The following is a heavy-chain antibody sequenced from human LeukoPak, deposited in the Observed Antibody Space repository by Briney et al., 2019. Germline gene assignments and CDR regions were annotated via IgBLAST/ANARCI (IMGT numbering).Heavy chain of an antibody. CDR1: GSSISSSSPYY. CDR3: VKHTHSGYDLSH. CDR2: MYYSGST. Sequence: SETLSLTCTVSGSSISSSSPYYWGWIRQPPGKGLEWIGSMYYSGSTYYNPSLKSRVTIFVDTSKNQFSLKVRSVAAADTAVYYCVKHTHSGYDLSHWGQGTLVTVSS. V-gene: IGHV4-39*01. D-gene: IGHD5-12*01. J-gene: IGHJ4*02.